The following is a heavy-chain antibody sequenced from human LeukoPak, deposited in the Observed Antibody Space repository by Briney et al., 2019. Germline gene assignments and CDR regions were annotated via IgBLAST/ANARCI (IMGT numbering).Heavy chain of an antibody. CDR3: AKVGLAGRYLYFDY. D-gene: IGHD1-26*01. CDR2: ISGSSGST. Sequence: PGGSLRLSCAASGFTFNNYAMSWVRQAPGKGLEWVSTISGSSGSTYYADSVKGRFTISRDNSKNTVYLQMNSLRAEDTAVYFCAKVGLAGRYLYFDYWGQGTLVTVSS. CDR1: GFTFNNYA. V-gene: IGHV3-23*01. J-gene: IGHJ4*02.